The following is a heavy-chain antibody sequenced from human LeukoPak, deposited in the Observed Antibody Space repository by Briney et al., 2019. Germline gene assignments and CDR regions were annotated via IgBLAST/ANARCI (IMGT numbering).Heavy chain of an antibody. J-gene: IGHJ5*02. D-gene: IGHD2-21*01. CDR2: FNPNRGGT. Sequence: GASVKVSCKTSGYSFTDYYMHWVRQSPGQGLEWMGWFNPNRGGTSSAQKFQGRVTMTRDTSITTVYMEMSWLTSDDTAIYYCARADRLHGGPYLIGPWGQGTLVTVSS. V-gene: IGHV1-2*02. CDR1: GYSFTDYY. CDR3: ARADRLHGGPYLIGP.